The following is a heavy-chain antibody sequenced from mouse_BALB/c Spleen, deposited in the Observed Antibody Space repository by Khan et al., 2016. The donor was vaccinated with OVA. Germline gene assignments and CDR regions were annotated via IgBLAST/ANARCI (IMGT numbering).Heavy chain of an antibody. V-gene: IGHV1S135*01. J-gene: IGHJ3*01. CDR3: TRLGCVAWFAY. Sequence: EVQLQQSGPELMKPGASVKISCKASGYSFTSYYIHWVMQSHGKSLEWIGYIDPFSGGTTYNQKFKGKATWTVDKSSSTAYIPLSSPASEVPAVYYCTRLGCVAWFAYWGQGTLVTVSA. D-gene: IGHD2-2*01. CDR2: IDPFSGGT. CDR1: GYSFTSYY.